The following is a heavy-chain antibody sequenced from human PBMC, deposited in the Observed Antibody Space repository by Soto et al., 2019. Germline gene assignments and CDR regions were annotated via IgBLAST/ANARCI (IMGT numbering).Heavy chain of an antibody. CDR2: IVVGSGNT. CDR1: GFTFTSSA. J-gene: IGHJ3*02. Sequence: SVKVSCKASGFTFTSSAVQWVRQARGQRLEWIGWIVVGSGNTNYAQKFQERVTITRDMSTSTAYMELSSLRSEDTAVYYCAAEGEPTRAEYFTNGVGSTRVAFDTGGKGKMVPVSS. D-gene: IGHD2-8*01. CDR3: AAEGEPTRAEYFTNGVGSTRVAFDT. V-gene: IGHV1-58*01.